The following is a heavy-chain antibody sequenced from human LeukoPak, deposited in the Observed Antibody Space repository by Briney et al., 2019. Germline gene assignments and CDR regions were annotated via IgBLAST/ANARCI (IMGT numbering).Heavy chain of an antibody. CDR3: AKTYRGYSYVGDFDY. Sequence: GGSLRLSCAASGFTFSSYWMNWVRQAPGKGLVWVSRIASDGSSTTYADSVKGRFSISRDNSKNTLYLQMNSLRAEDTAVYYCAKTYRGYSYVGDFDYWGQGTLVTVSS. CDR2: IASDGSST. CDR1: GFTFSSYW. J-gene: IGHJ4*02. D-gene: IGHD5-18*01. V-gene: IGHV3-74*01.